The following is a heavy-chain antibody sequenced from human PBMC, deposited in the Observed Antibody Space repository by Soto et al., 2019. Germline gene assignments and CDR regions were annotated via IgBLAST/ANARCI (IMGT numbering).Heavy chain of an antibody. V-gene: IGHV3-13*01. J-gene: IGHJ4*02. CDR3: ARGGTTLDY. CDR1: GFTFSSYD. Sequence: EVQLVASGGGLVQPGGSLRLSCAASGFTFSSYDMHWVRQATGKGLEWVSAIGTAGDTHYRGSVKRRFTISRENAKNSLYLQMNGLRAEDTAVYYCARGGTTLDYWGQGTLVTVSS. CDR2: IGTAGDT. D-gene: IGHD1-7*01.